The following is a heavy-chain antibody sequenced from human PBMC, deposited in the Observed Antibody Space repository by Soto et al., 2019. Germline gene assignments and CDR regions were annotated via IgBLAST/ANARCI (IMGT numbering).Heavy chain of an antibody. D-gene: IGHD1-1*01. CDR1: GFTLRSYW. CDR3: ARNLNGYGNWDY. CDR2: IDGSGSNT. Sequence: GGSLRLSCAASGFTLRSYWMHWVRQAPGGGLVWVSRIDGSGSNTFYADSVKGRFTISRDNAKNTLYLQMNNLSPEDTAVYYCARNLNGYGNWDYWGQGNLVTVS. V-gene: IGHV3-74*01. J-gene: IGHJ4*02.